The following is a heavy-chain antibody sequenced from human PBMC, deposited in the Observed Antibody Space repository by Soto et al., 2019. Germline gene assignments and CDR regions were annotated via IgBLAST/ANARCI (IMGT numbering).Heavy chain of an antibody. CDR3: ARHSPGGTIFGVVIIPHYYYYMDV. Sequence: SETLSLTCTVSGGSISSSSYYWGWIRQPPGKGLEWIGSIYYSGSTYYNPSLKSRVTISVDTSKNQFSLKLSSVTAADTAVYYCARHSPGGTIFGVVIIPHYYYYMDVWGKGTTVTVSS. D-gene: IGHD3-3*01. V-gene: IGHV4-39*01. CDR1: GGSISSSSYY. CDR2: IYYSGST. J-gene: IGHJ6*03.